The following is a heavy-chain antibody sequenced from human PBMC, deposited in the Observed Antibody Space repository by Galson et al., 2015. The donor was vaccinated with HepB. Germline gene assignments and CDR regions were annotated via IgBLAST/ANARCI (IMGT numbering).Heavy chain of an antibody. J-gene: IGHJ4*02. V-gene: IGHV3-48*02. CDR3: ARQPPPPIRDGYPLGY. CDR2: ISSSSSTI. D-gene: IGHD5-24*01. Sequence: SLRLSCAASGFTFSRYSMNWVRQAPGKGLEWVSYISSSSSTIYYADSVKGRFTISRDNAKNSLYLQMNSLRDEDTAVYYCARQPPPPIRDGYPLGYWGQGTLVTVSS. CDR1: GFTFSRYS.